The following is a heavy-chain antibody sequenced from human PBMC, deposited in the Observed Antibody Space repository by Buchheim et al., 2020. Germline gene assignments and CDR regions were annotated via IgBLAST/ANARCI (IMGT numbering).Heavy chain of an antibody. J-gene: IGHJ6*02. V-gene: IGHV4-34*01. CDR1: GGSFSGYY. D-gene: IGHD3-10*01. CDR3: ARGGDPVGLLLWFGELFPDYYYGMDV. Sequence: QVQLQQWGAGLLKPSETLSLTCAVYGGSFSGYYWSWIRQPPGKGLEWIGEINHSGSTNYNPSLKSRATISVDTSKNQFSLQLRSVTAADTAVYYCARGGDPVGLLLWFGELFPDYYYGMDVWGQGTT. CDR2: INHSGST.